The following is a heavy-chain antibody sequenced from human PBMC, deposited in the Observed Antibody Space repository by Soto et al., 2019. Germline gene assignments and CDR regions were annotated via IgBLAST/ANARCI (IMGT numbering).Heavy chain of an antibody. Sequence: QLHLVQSGAVVKKPGASVTVSCSASGYPVTAYYMHWVRQAPGRGLEWVGGINPATGAAKYTQTFQGRVNLTRETSKSTGSMELSGPTSYHTGVFYCASGGGVGVAGSAAFDMWGQGTLVTVSS. J-gene: IGHJ3*02. CDR1: GYPVTAYY. D-gene: IGHD3-3*01. CDR3: ASGGGVGVAGSAAFDM. V-gene: IGHV1-2*02. CDR2: INPATGAA.